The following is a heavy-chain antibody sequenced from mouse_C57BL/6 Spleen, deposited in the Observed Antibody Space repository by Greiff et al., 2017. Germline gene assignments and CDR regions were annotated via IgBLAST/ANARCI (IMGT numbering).Heavy chain of an antibody. CDR1: GYTFTSSW. Sequence: QVQLQQPGAELAKPGASVKLSCKASGYTFTSSWMHWVKQRPGQSLEWLGYINPSSGYTKYNQKIKDKATLTADKSSRTTYMQLSRLTYEDSAFYYCARKDCGSSYAYLDVWGTGTTVTVSS. V-gene: IGHV1-7*01. CDR2: INPSSGYT. D-gene: IGHD1-1*01. CDR3: ARKDCGSSYAYLDV. J-gene: IGHJ1*03.